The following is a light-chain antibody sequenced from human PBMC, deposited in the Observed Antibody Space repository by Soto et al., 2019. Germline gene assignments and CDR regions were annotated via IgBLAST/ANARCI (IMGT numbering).Light chain of an antibody. J-gene: IGLJ2*01. V-gene: IGLV1-44*01. CDR1: SSNIGGNT. Sequence: QSVLTQPPSASGTPGQRVTISCSGSSSNIGGNTVNWYQQLPGTAPKLLIFGNTQRPSGVPDRFSGSKSGTSASLAISGLQSGDEADYSCAAWDDSLNGPVFGGGTKLTVL. CDR3: AAWDDSLNGPV. CDR2: GNT.